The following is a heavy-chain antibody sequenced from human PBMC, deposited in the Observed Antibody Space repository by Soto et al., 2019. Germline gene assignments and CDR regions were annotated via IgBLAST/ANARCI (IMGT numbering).Heavy chain of an antibody. J-gene: IGHJ5*02. Sequence: SETLSLTCTVSGGSISSYYWSWIRQPPGKGLEWIGNIHYSGSTNYNPSLKSRVSISVDTSKNQFSLKLSSVTAADTAAYYCARGVGYCTSTSCRGWFDPWGQGTLVTV. CDR2: IHYSGST. CDR1: GGSISSYY. CDR3: ARGVGYCTSTSCRGWFDP. D-gene: IGHD2-2*01. V-gene: IGHV4-59*01.